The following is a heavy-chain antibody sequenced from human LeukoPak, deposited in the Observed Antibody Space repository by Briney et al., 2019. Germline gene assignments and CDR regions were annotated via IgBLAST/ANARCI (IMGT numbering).Heavy chain of an antibody. J-gene: IGHJ5*02. CDR3: ARASILADILEWFDP. D-gene: IGHD3-9*01. V-gene: IGHV3-21*01. CDR1: GFTFSSYS. Sequence: GGSLRLSCAASGFTFSSYSMNWVRQAPGKGLEWVSSISSSSSYIYYADSVKGRFTISRDNAKNSLYLQMNSLRAEDTAVYYCARASILADILEWFDPWGQGTLVTVSS. CDR2: ISSSSSYI.